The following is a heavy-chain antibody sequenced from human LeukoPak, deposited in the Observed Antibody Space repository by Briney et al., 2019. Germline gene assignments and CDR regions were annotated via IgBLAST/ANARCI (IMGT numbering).Heavy chain of an antibody. V-gene: IGHV3-53*01. CDR1: GFTVSDNY. CDR2: MYSRGDT. CDR3: ARDAPQVPAAGVLAS. Sequence: QPGGSLRLSCAASGFTVSDNYMSWVRQAPGKGLEWVSVMYSRGDTYYANSVKGRFTFSRDISKNTLYLQMNGLRTEDTAMYYCARDAPQVPAAGVLASWGQGTLVIVSS. J-gene: IGHJ5*02. D-gene: IGHD6-13*01.